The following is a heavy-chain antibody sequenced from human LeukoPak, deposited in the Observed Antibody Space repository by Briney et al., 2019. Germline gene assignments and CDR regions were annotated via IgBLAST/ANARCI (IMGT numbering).Heavy chain of an antibody. CDR1: GGSISSSSYY. J-gene: IGHJ4*02. Sequence: SETLSLTCTVSGGSISSSSYYWGWIRQPPGKGLEWIGSIYYSGSTYSNPSLKSRIITSIDTSKNQFSLKMSSVTAADTAMYYCARGRHSGYYTFHFDSWGQGTLVTVSS. D-gene: IGHD3-3*01. CDR2: IYYSGST. V-gene: IGHV4-39*07. CDR3: ARGRHSGYYTFHFDS.